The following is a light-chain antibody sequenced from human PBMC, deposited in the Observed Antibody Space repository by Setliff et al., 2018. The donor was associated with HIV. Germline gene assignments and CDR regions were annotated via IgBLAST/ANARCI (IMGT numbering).Light chain of an antibody. CDR3: CSYAGSSTYV. CDR2: EVS. CDR1: SSDVGSYNL. J-gene: IGLJ1*01. V-gene: IGLV2-23*02. Sequence: LSQPASVSGSPGQSITLSCTGTSSDVGSYNLVSWYQHHPGKAPKLMIYEVSKRPSGVSNRFSGSKSGNTASLTISGLQAEDEADYYCCSYAGSSTYVFGTGTKVTVL.